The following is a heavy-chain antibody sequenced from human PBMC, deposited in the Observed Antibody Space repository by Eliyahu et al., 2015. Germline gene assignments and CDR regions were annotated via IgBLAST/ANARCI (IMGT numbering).Heavy chain of an antibody. CDR3: ARDGLWSNNWFDP. Sequence: QVQLVQSGAEVKKPGASVKVSCKASGYTFTDYYVHWVRQAPGQGLEWMGWINLRSGDTNYAQKFQGRVTMTRDTSITTAYMELSRLRSDDSAIYYCARDGLWSNNWFDPWGQGTLVTVSS. CDR1: GYTFTDYY. D-gene: IGHD3-3*01. V-gene: IGHV1-2*02. J-gene: IGHJ5*02. CDR2: INLRSGDT.